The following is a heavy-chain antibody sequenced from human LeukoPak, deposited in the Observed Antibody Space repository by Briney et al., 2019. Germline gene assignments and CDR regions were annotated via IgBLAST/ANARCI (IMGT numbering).Heavy chain of an antibody. V-gene: IGHV4-34*01. J-gene: IGHJ4*02. CDR1: GGSFSGYY. Sequence: SETLSLTCAVYGGSFSGYYWSWIRQPPGKGLEWIGSIYYSGSTYYNPSLKSRVTISVDTSKNQFSLKLSSVTAADTAVYYCARRPTIAAAASDYWGQGTLVTVSS. D-gene: IGHD6-13*01. CDR3: ARRPTIAAAASDY. CDR2: IYYSGST.